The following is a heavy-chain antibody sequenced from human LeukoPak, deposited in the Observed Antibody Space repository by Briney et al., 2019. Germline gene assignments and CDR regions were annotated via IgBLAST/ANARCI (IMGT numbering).Heavy chain of an antibody. V-gene: IGHV3-23*01. D-gene: IGHD5-12*01. CDR2: ISASGGST. CDR1: GFTFSSFA. Sequence: PGGSLRLSCAASGFTFSSFATSWVRQAPGKGLEWVSGISASGGSTYYADSVKGRFTISRDNSKNTLSLQMNSLRAEDTALYYCAKEWLRFDYWGQGTLVTVSS. CDR3: AKEWLRFDY. J-gene: IGHJ4*02.